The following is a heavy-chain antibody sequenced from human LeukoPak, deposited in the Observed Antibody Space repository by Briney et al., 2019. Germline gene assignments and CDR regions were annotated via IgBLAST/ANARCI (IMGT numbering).Heavy chain of an antibody. CDR1: EFTFSNAW. J-gene: IGHJ4*02. V-gene: IGHV3-15*01. Sequence: GGSLRLSCAASEFTFSNAWMSWFRQAPGQGLEWVGRIKTKTDGETTEYAAPVKDRFTISRDDSKNTLYLQMNSLKTEDTAVYYCTTDYYDHVWGSYRPDYWGQGTLVTVSS. D-gene: IGHD3-16*02. CDR2: IKTKTDGETT. CDR3: TTDYYDHVWGSYRPDY.